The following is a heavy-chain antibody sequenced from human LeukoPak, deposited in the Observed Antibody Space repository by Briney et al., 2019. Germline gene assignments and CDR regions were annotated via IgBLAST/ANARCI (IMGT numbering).Heavy chain of an antibody. V-gene: IGHV4-4*02. D-gene: IGHD2-15*01. CDR1: GGSISSSNW. Sequence: SETLSLTCTVSGGSISSSNWWSWVRQPPGKGLEWIGEIYHSGSTNYNPSLKSRVTISVDKSKNQFSLKLSSVTAADTAVYYCARGYCSGGSCYPYYYYYYYMDVWGKGTTVTVSS. CDR3: ARGYCSGGSCYPYYYYYYYMDV. CDR2: IYHSGST. J-gene: IGHJ6*03.